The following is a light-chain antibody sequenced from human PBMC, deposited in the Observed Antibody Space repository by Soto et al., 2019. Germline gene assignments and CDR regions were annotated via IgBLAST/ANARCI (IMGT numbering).Light chain of an antibody. CDR3: HQYGTVPLT. Sequence: DIVLTQSPDTLSLSPGERATLSCRADQSVSGSLLAWYQQKPGQAPRLLIYGASNRATGISDRFSGSGSGTDFTLTISRLEPEDFVVYYCHQYGTVPLTFGGGTKVEI. V-gene: IGKV3-20*01. J-gene: IGKJ4*01. CDR1: QSVSGSL. CDR2: GAS.